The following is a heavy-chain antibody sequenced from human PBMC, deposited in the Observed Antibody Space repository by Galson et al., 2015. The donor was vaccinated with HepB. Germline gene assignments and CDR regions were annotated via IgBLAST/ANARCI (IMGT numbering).Heavy chain of an antibody. V-gene: IGHV3-30*18. CDR3: AKGPRIAATGPGGNFDI. CDR2: ISYDESNK. CDR1: GFTFSSYG. Sequence: SLRLSCAASGFTFSSYGMHWVRQAPGKGLEWVAVISYDESNKYYADSVKGRFTISRDNSKSTLYLQMNSLRAEDTAVYYCAKGPRIAATGPGGNFDIWGQGTMVTVSS. J-gene: IGHJ3*02. D-gene: IGHD6-13*01.